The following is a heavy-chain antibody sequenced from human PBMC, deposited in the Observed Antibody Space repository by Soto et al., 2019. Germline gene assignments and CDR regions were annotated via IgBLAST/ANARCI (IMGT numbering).Heavy chain of an antibody. CDR3: AREGRTYSGYVSFPGIIDY. J-gene: IGHJ4*02. D-gene: IGHD5-12*01. CDR1: GGTFSSSA. Sequence: SVKVSCKASGGTFSSSAISWVRQAPGQGLEWMGAIIPVFGTAHYAQKFQGRVTITADKPTSTAYMELSRLRSEDTAVYYCAREGRTYSGYVSFPGIIDYWGQGTLVTVSS. CDR2: IIPVFGTA. V-gene: IGHV1-69*06.